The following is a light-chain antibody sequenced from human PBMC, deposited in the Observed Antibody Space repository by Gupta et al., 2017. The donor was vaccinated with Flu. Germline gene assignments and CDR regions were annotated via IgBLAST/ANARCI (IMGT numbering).Light chain of an antibody. CDR1: QSISSY. V-gene: IGKV1-39*01. Sequence: DIQMTQSPSSLSASVGDRVTITCRASQSISSYLNWYQQKPGKAPKLLIYAASSWQSGVPSRFSGSGSGTDFTLTISSRQPEDFASYYCQQSDSTPRLTFGGGTKVEIK. CDR3: QQSDSTPRLT. J-gene: IGKJ4*01. CDR2: AAS.